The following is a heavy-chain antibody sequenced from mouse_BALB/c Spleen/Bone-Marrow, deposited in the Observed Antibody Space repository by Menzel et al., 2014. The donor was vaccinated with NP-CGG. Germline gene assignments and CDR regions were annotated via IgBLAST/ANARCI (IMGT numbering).Heavy chain of an antibody. J-gene: IGHJ3*01. CDR3: ASPIYYDYPLFAY. D-gene: IGHD2-4*01. V-gene: IGHV2-9*02. Sequence: VMLVESGPGLVAPSQSLSITCTVSGFSLTSYGVHWVRQPPGKGLEWLGVIWAGGSTNYNSALMSRLSISKDNSKSQVFLKMNSLRTDDTAMYYCASPIYYDYPLFAYWGQGTLVTVSA. CDR1: GFSLTSYG. CDR2: IWAGGST.